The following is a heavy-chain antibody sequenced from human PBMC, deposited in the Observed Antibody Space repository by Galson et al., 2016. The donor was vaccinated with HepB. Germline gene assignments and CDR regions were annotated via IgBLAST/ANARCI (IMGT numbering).Heavy chain of an antibody. V-gene: IGHV1-3*01. D-gene: IGHD6-19*01. Sequence: SVKVSCKASGYILTNHAIHWVRQAPGQRLEWMGWVNDGIGNTRYSQNFQGRVTFTRDTSATTAYMELSSLRSEDTAVYYCAIIGGGYSSGWSNWGQGTLVTVSS. CDR2: VNDGIGNT. J-gene: IGHJ4*02. CDR3: AIIGGGYSSGWSN. CDR1: GYILTNHA.